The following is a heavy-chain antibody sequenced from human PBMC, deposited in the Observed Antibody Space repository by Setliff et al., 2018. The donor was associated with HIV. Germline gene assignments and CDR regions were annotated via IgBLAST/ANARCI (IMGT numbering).Heavy chain of an antibody. CDR3: VKGDCTSSSCELEY. V-gene: IGHV3-30*04. CDR2: IYFDTNNE. Sequence: LRLSCAASGFSVTSYVMHWVRQAPGKGLDWVGVIYFDTNNELHADSVKGRFSISRDKSKNTLYLQMNSLRIEDTAFYHCVKGDCTSSSCELEYWGQGTLVTVS. J-gene: IGHJ4*02. D-gene: IGHD2-2*01. CDR1: GFSVTSYV.